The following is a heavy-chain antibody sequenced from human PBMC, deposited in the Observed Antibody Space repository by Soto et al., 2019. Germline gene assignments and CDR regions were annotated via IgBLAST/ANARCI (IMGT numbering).Heavy chain of an antibody. CDR1: GFSLSTSGAG. CDR3: AHRYGGNDYRWYFDS. J-gene: IGHJ4*02. D-gene: IGHD3-16*02. Sequence: QITLKESGPTLVKPTQTLTVTCTFSGFSLSTSGAGVGWIRQSPGKAPEWLALISWKDEKRYNPGLKSRLTITKDTSKNQVVLTMTDLDHLDTATYFCAHRYGGNDYRWYFDSWGQGTLVTVSS. V-gene: IGHV2-5*01. CDR2: ISWKDEK.